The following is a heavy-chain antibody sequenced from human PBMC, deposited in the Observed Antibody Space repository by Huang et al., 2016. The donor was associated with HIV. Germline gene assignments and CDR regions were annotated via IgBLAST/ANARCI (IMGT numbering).Heavy chain of an antibody. CDR1: GFTLSNAW. CDR3: TAVEVNWGGWGAFDI. J-gene: IGHJ3*02. Sequence: EVQLVESGGGLVNPGGSLRLFCAASGFTLSNAWMSWVRQAPGKGLEWVGRMKIKSEGGTTDYAAPEKGRFSISRDDPKNTLNRQRNSLKSEDTAVYYCTAVEVNWGGWGAFDIWGQGTMVTVSS. V-gene: IGHV3-15*01. CDR2: MKIKSEGGTT. D-gene: IGHD3-10*01.